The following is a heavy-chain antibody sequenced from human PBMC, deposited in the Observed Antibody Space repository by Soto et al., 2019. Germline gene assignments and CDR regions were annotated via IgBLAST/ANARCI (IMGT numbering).Heavy chain of an antibody. V-gene: IGHV4-34*01. J-gene: IGHJ4*02. CDR2: INHSGST. CDR3: ARARYYGSGSYYGSRRNFDY. Sequence: SETLSLTCAVYGGSFSGYYWSWIRQPPGKGLEWIGEINHSGSTNYNPSLKSRVTISVDMSKNQFSLKLSSVTAADTAVYYCARARYYGSGSYYGSRRNFDYWGQGTLVTVSS. CDR1: GGSFSGYY. D-gene: IGHD3-10*01.